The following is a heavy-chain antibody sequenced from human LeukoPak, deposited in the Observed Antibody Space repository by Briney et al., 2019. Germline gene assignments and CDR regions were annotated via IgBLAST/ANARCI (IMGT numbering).Heavy chain of an antibody. D-gene: IGHD3-22*01. V-gene: IGHV3-7*01. CDR1: GFTFSNYW. CDR3: ARSRRDPYDYDSSGYYVGGTDWFDP. J-gene: IGHJ5*02. Sequence: GGSLRLSCAASGFTFSNYWMTWVRQAPGKGPEWVANIKQDGGEQYCVDSVKGRFTISRDNAKNSLYLQMNSLRAEDTAVYYCARSRRDPYDYDSSGYYVGGTDWFDPWGQGTLVTVSS. CDR2: IKQDGGEQ.